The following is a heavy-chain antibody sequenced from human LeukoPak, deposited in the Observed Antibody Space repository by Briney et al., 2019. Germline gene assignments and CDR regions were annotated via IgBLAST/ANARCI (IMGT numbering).Heavy chain of an antibody. CDR2: IIPIFGTA. CDR3: ASNYDYVWGSYRYPSDAFDI. Sequence: SVKVSCKASGGTFSSYAISWVRQAPGQGLEWMGGIIPIFGTANYAQKFQGRVTITTDDSTSTAYMELSSLRSEDTAVYYCASNYDYVWGSYRYPSDAFDIWGQGTMVTVSS. V-gene: IGHV1-69*05. J-gene: IGHJ3*02. CDR1: GGTFSSYA. D-gene: IGHD3-16*02.